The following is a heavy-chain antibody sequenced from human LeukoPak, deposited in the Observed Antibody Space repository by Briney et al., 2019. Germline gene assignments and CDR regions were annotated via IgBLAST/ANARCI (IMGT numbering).Heavy chain of an antibody. D-gene: IGHD3-3*01. CDR2: ISSSATYT. CDR3: ARSFYDFLNGPYEEAFDM. Sequence: GGSLRLSCAASGFSFSDYYMNWIRQAPGKGLEWVSDISSSATYTDYAESVKGRFTVSRDNAKNSLYLQMNSLRAEDTAVYYCARSFYDFLNGPYEEAFDMWGQGTMVTVSS. CDR1: GFSFSDYY. V-gene: IGHV3-11*03. J-gene: IGHJ3*02.